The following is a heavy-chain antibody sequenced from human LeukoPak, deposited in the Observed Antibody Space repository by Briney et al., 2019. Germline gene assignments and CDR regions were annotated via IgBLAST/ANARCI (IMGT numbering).Heavy chain of an antibody. J-gene: IGHJ5*02. CDR1: GYTFTTYG. D-gene: IGHD1-26*01. V-gene: IGHV1-18*01. CDR3: ARNAGSYFEFAP. CDR2: ISGNSGKT. Sequence: ASVKVSCKTSGYTFTTYGLSWVRQAPGQGLEWMGWISGNSGKTHYAQKFQDRVTLTTDTSSTTAFMELRSLRSDDTAMYYCARNAGSYFEFAPWGQGTLVTVSS.